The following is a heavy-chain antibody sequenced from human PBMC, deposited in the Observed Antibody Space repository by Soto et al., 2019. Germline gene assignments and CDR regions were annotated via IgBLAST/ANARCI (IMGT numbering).Heavy chain of an antibody. Sequence: GGSLRLSCAASGFNVSSNYMSWVRQAPGKGLEWVSLIYSGGATYYSYSVKGRFTISRDNSKNTLYLQMNNLRAEDTAVYYCAGHIAPTPSYYYYGMEVWGQGTTVTVSS. V-gene: IGHV3-53*01. J-gene: IGHJ6*02. CDR2: IYSGGAT. CDR3: AGHIAPTPSYYYYGMEV. D-gene: IGHD2-15*01. CDR1: GFNVSSNY.